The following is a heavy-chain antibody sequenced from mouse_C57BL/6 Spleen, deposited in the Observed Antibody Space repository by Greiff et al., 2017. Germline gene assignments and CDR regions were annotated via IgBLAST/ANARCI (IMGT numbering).Heavy chain of an antibody. D-gene: IGHD1-1*01. Sequence: EVQLQQPGAELVKPGASVKLSCTASGFNITGYYMHWVKQRTEQGLEWIGRIDPDDGETKYAPKFKGKATITVETSSNTAYVQLSSLPSEDTAVYYCARDPIYCSTFYAMDYWGQGTSVTVSS. CDR2: IDPDDGET. CDR3: ARDPIYCSTFYAMDY. V-gene: IGHV14-2*01. J-gene: IGHJ4*01. CDR1: GFNITGYY.